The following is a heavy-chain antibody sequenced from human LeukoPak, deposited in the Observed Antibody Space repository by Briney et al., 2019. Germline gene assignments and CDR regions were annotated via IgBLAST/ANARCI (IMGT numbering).Heavy chain of an antibody. Sequence: SQTLSLTCTVSGGSFSSGSYDWSWIRQPAGKGLEWIGRVYTSGSTNYNPSLKSRVTISVDTSKNQFSLKLSSVTAADTAVYYCARDSQWLAYHHFDYWGQGTLVTVSS. CDR1: GGSFSSGSYD. D-gene: IGHD6-19*01. V-gene: IGHV4-61*02. CDR2: VYTSGST. CDR3: ARDSQWLAYHHFDY. J-gene: IGHJ4*02.